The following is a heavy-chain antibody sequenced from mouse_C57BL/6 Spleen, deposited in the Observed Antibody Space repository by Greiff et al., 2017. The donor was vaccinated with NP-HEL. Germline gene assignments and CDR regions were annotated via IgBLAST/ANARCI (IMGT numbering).Heavy chain of an antibody. Sequence: EVHLVESGGGLVQPGGSMKLSCVASGFTFSNYWMNWVRQSPEKGLEWVAQIRFKSDNYATHYAESVKGRFTISRDDSKSSVYLQMNNLMAEDTRIYYCSGPGLYFDYWGQGTTLAVSS. CDR1: GFTFSNYW. D-gene: IGHD3-1*01. CDR3: SGPGLYFDY. V-gene: IGHV6-3*01. CDR2: IRFKSDNYAT. J-gene: IGHJ2*01.